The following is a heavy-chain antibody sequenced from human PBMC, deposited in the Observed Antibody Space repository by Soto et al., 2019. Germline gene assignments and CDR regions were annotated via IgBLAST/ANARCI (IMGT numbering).Heavy chain of an antibody. CDR2: IIAIFGTA. V-gene: IGHV1-69*01. Sequence: QVQLVQSGAEVKKPGSSVKVSCKASGGTFSSYAISWVRQAPGQGLEWIGGIIAIFGTANYAQKFQGRVTITADESTSTAYMELSSLRSEDTAVYYCARWYYYGSGSQDSYYYYGMDVWGQGTTVTVSS. D-gene: IGHD3-10*01. J-gene: IGHJ6*02. CDR3: ARWYYYGSGSQDSYYYYGMDV. CDR1: GGTFSSYA.